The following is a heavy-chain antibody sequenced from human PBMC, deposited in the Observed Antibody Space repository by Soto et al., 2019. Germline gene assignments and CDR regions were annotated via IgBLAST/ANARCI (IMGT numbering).Heavy chain of an antibody. D-gene: IGHD3-10*01. CDR2: IWYDGSNK. V-gene: IGHV3-33*01. CDR3: ARERGLYGSGSYGSFDY. CDR1: GFTFSSYG. J-gene: IGHJ4*02. Sequence: GGSLRLSCAASGFTFSSYGMHWVRQAPGKGLEWVAVIWYDGSNKYYADSVKGRFTISRDNSKNTLYLQMNSLRAEDTAVYYCARERGLYGSGSYGSFDYWGQGTLVTVSS.